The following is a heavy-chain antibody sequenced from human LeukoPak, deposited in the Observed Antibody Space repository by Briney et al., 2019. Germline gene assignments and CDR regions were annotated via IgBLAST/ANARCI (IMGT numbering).Heavy chain of an antibody. J-gene: IGHJ3*02. CDR2: IYYSGST. CDR3: ARGPGVTNDAFDI. Sequence: PSETLSLTCTVSGGSISSSSYYWGWIRQPPGKGLEWIGSIYYSGSTYYNPSLKSRVTISVDTSKNQFSLKLSSVTAADTAVYYFARGPGVTNDAFDIWGQGTMVTVSS. D-gene: IGHD3-10*01. CDR1: GGSISSSSYY. V-gene: IGHV4-39*07.